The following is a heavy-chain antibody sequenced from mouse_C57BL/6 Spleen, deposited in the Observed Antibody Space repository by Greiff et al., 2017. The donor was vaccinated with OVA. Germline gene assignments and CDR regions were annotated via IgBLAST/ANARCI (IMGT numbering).Heavy chain of an antibody. D-gene: IGHD2-4*01. CDR2: ISDGGSYT. V-gene: IGHV5-4*01. CDR1: GFTFSSYA. Sequence: EVQLQESGGGLVKPGGSLKLSCAASGFTFSSYAMSWVRQTPEKRLEWVATISDGGSYTYYPDNVKGRFTISRDNAKNNLYLQMSHLKSEDTAMYYCARDCDYDAFDYWGQGTTLTVSS. J-gene: IGHJ2*01. CDR3: ARDCDYDAFDY.